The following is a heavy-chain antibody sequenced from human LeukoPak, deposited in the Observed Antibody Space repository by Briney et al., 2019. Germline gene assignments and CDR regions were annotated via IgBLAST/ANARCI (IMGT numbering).Heavy chain of an antibody. CDR3: ARAGDGDTAMVTAFDI. CDR2: IYHSGST. J-gene: IGHJ3*02. Sequence: PSETLSLTCAVSGGSISSGGYSWSWIRQPPGKGLEWIGYIYHSGSTYYNPSPKSRVTIPVDRSKNQFSLKLSSVTAADTAVYYCARAGDGDTAMVTAFDIWGQGTMVTVSS. V-gene: IGHV4-30-2*01. D-gene: IGHD5-18*01. CDR1: GGSISSGGYS.